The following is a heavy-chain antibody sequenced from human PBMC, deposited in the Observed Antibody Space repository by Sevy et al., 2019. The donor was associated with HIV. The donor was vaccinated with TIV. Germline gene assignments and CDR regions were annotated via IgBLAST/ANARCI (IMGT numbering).Heavy chain of an antibody. CDR2: ISYDGSNK. V-gene: IGHV3-30-3*01. Sequence: GGSLRLSCAASGFTFSSYAMHWVRQAPGKGLEWVAVISYDGSNKYYADSVKGRFTISRDNSKNTLYRQMSSLRAEDTAVYYCARDPGYDFWSGRSWFDPWGQGTLVTVSS. D-gene: IGHD3-3*01. J-gene: IGHJ5*02. CDR1: GFTFSSYA. CDR3: ARDPGYDFWSGRSWFDP.